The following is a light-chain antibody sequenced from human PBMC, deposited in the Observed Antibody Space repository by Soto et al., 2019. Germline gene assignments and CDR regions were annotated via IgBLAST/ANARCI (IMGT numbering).Light chain of an antibody. Sequence: DIQMTQSPSTLSASVGDRVTITCRASQSISSWSAWYQQKPGKAPKLLIYGASNLESGVPSRFSGSGSGTEFTLTISSLQPDDFATYYCQQYNSYWTFGQGTKVDIK. CDR2: GAS. J-gene: IGKJ1*01. V-gene: IGKV1-5*01. CDR3: QQYNSYWT. CDR1: QSISSW.